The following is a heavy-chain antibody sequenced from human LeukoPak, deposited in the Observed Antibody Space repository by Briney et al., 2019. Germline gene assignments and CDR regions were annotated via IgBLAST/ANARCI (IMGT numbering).Heavy chain of an antibody. D-gene: IGHD6-13*01. CDR2: ISLTGLT. Sequence: SGTLSLTCGVSGXSISNTNWWSWVRQPPGQGLAWIGEISLTGLTHYNPSLKSRVTMSVDTSKNQFSLKLSSVTAADTAVYYCAREGAAGTKYFQHWGQGTLVTVSS. CDR1: GXSISNTNW. J-gene: IGHJ1*01. V-gene: IGHV4-4*02. CDR3: AREGAAGTKYFQH.